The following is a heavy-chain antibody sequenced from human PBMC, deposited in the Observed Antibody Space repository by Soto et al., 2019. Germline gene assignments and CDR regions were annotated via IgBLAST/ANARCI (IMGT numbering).Heavy chain of an antibody. D-gene: IGHD2-2*01. CDR3: ARALRGYCSSTSCLNYYYYGMDV. CDR2: IIPIFGTA. Sequence: ASVKVSCKASGGTFSSYAISWVRQAPGQGLEWMGGIIPIFGTANYAQKFQGRVTITADKSTSTAYMELSSLRSEDTAVYYCARALRGYCSSTSCLNYYYYGMDVWGQGTTVTVSS. V-gene: IGHV1-69*06. J-gene: IGHJ6*02. CDR1: GGTFSSYA.